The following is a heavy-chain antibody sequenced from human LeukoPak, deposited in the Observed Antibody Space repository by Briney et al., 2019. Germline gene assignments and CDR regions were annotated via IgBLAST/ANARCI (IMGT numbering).Heavy chain of an antibody. CDR3: ARGLVVVAAHWFDP. V-gene: IGHV1-2*02. Sequence: ASVKVSCKASGYTFTGYYMHWVRQAPGQGLEWMGWINPNSGGTNYAQKFQDRVTMTRDTSISTAYMELSRLRSDDTAVYYCARGLVVVAAHWFDPWGQGTLVTVSS. J-gene: IGHJ5*02. CDR1: GYTFTGYY. D-gene: IGHD2-15*01. CDR2: INPNSGGT.